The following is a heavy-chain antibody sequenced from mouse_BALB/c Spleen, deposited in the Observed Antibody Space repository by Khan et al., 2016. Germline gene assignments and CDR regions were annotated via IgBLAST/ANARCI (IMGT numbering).Heavy chain of an antibody. CDR2: IYPGNINT. CDR1: GYTFTTFY. CDR3: ARGYYEWYFDV. Sequence: QVQLQQSGPELVKPGASVRISCKASGYTFTTFYIHWLKQRPGQGLEWIGWIYPGNINTKYNENFKDKATLTAAKSASTAYMQLSSLTSDDSAVYFCARGYYEWYFDVWGAGTTVTVSS. D-gene: IGHD2-4*01. J-gene: IGHJ1*01. V-gene: IGHV1S56*01.